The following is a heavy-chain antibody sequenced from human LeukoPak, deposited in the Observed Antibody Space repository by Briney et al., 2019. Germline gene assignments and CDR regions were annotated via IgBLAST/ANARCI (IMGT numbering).Heavy chain of an antibody. CDR3: ERLGENGLLTGYFYP. D-gene: IGHD3-9*01. V-gene: IGHV1-69*06. J-gene: IGHJ5*02. CDR2: IIPIFGTA. Sequence: GASVKVSCKASGGTFSSYAISWVRQAPGQGLEWMGGIIPIFGTANYAQKFQGRVTITADKSTSTAYMELSSLRSEDTAVYYCERLGENGLLTGYFYPWGQGTLVTVSS. CDR1: GGTFSSYA.